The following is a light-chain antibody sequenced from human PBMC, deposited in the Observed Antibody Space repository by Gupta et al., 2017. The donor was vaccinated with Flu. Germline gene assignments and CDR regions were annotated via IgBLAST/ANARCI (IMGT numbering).Light chain of an antibody. J-gene: IGKJ2*01. CDR3: QQYNNWPYT. CDR1: QSVSDN. CDR2: GAS. Sequence: EVLMTQSHTMSVSPGERATISCWASQSVSDNLGWFQQKPGQAPRLLIYGASTRAAGIPARFSGGGSGTEFTLTITSLQSEDFAVYYCQQYNNWPYTFGQGTKLEMK. V-gene: IGKV3-15*01.